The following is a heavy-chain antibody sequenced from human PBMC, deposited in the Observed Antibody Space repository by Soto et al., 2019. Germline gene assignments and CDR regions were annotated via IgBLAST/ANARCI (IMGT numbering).Heavy chain of an antibody. CDR1: GFTFTNFA. CDR2: ISGTGDTT. D-gene: IGHD2-2*01. Sequence: GGSLRLSCAASGFTFTNFAMNWVRQAPGKGLEWVSVISGTGDTTYNADSVKGRFTISRDNSMNTAFLQMSSLRAEDTALYYCAKGYCSSTSCSFDYWGQGTLVTVSS. J-gene: IGHJ4*02. CDR3: AKGYCSSTSCSFDY. V-gene: IGHV3-23*01.